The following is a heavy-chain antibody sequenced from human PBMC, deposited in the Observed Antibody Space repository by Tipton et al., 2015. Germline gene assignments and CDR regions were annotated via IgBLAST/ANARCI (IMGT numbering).Heavy chain of an antibody. Sequence: SLRLSCAVSGLNFYDYAMHWVRQAPGKGLEWVAVTSYDGSNKYYEDSVKGRFTISRDNSKNTLYLQMNSLRAEDTAVYYCARDYCEGTGSPHDYFYYGTDVWGQGTTVTVSS. CDR3: ARDYCEGTGSPHDYFYYGTDV. J-gene: IGHJ6*02. CDR1: GLNFYDYA. CDR2: TSYDGSNK. D-gene: IGHD3-10*01. V-gene: IGHV3-30*03.